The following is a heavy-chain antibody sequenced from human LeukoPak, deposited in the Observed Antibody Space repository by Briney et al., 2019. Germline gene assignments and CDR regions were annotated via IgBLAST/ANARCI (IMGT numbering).Heavy chain of an antibody. J-gene: IGHJ4*02. CDR3: VRVLRPMASQYYFDY. Sequence: SETLSLTCTVSGASINTYYWSWIRQPPGKGLEWIGHIYYSGTTSYNPSLKTRVTISIDTSKNQFSLKLSSVTAADTAVYYCVRVLRPMASQYYFDYWGQGTLVTVSS. CDR1: GASINTYY. V-gene: IGHV4-59*01. D-gene: IGHD3-10*01. CDR2: IYYSGTT.